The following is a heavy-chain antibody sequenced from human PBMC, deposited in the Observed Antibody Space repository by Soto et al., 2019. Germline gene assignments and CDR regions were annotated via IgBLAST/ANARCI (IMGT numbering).Heavy chain of an antibody. CDR3: ARGHSTDCSNGVCSFFYNHEMDV. Sequence: ASVKVSCKASGYSFTDYHIHWVRQAPGQGLEWLGRINPKSGGTSTAQRFQGWVTMTRDRSISTVYMELTRLRSDDTAVYFCARGHSTDCSNGVCSFFYNHEMDVWGQGTTVTVS. J-gene: IGHJ6*02. CDR2: INPKSGGT. CDR1: GYSFTDYH. D-gene: IGHD2-8*01. V-gene: IGHV1-2*04.